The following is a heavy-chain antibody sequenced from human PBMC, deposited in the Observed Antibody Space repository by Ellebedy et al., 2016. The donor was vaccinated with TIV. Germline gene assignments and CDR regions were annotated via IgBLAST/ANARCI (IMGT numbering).Heavy chain of an antibody. V-gene: IGHV1-69*04. J-gene: IGHJ3*02. CDR3: ARAPPPRGDRSADAFDI. Sequence: AASVKVSCKASGGTFSSYSINWVRQAPGQGLEWMGRIIPILDITNYAQNFQVRVTITADKSTSTAYMELSSLRSEDTAVYYCARAPPPRGDRSADAFDIWGQGTMVTVSS. CDR1: GGTFSSYS. CDR2: IIPILDIT. D-gene: IGHD7-27*01.